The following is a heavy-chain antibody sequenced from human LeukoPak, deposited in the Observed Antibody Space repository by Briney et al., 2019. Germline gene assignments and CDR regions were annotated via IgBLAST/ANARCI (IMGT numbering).Heavy chain of an antibody. CDR2: MIPDGSEK. V-gene: IGHV3-7*05. CDR1: GFTFSSYW. CDR3: ARGRYNFGISFFDY. D-gene: IGHD5-18*01. J-gene: IGHJ4*02. Sequence: GGSLRLSCAASGFTFSSYWMSWVRQAPGEGLEWVANMIPDGSEKYHVDSVKGRFTISRDNAKNSLHLQMNSLRAEDRAVYFCARGRYNFGISFFDYWGQGTLVTVSS.